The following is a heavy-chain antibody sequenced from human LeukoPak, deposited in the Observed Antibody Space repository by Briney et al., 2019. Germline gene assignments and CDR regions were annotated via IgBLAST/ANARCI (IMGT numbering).Heavy chain of an antibody. CDR1: GGSFSGYY. V-gene: IGHV4-34*01. D-gene: IGHD3-22*01. CDR2: INHSGNT. Sequence: PSETLSLTCAVYGGSFSGYYWSWTRQPPGKGLEWIGEINHSGNTNTNPSLKSRVTISVDTSKNQFSLELSSVTAADTAVYYCTRGGDYDSSGYLLHYWGQGTLVTVSS. J-gene: IGHJ4*02. CDR3: TRGGDYDSSGYLLHY.